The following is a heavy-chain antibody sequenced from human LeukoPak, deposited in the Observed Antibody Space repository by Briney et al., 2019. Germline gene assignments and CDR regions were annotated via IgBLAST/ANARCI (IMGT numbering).Heavy chain of an antibody. J-gene: IGHJ3*02. CDR3: ARVEKLATDAFDI. D-gene: IGHD5-12*01. V-gene: IGHV1-8*01. CDR1: GYTFTSYD. CDR2: MNPNSGNT. Sequence: ASVKVSCKASGYTFTSYDINWVRQAPGQGLEWMGWMNPNSGNTGYAQKFQGRVTMTRNTSISTAYMELSSLRSEDTAVYYCARVEKLATDAFDIWGQGTMVTVSS.